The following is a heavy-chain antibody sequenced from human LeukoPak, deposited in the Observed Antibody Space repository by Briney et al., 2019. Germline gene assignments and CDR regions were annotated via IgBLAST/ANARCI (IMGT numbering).Heavy chain of an antibody. J-gene: IGHJ4*02. Sequence: PGGSLRLSCTAYGFPFSSYAIYWVRQAPGKGLVWVARVHGDGYSISYADSVRGRFTISRDNAKDTLYLHMNSLRPEDTAVYYCATAQVGAPTDFWGQGTQVTVSS. D-gene: IGHD1-26*01. V-gene: IGHV3-74*01. CDR3: ATAQVGAPTDF. CDR2: VHGDGYSI. CDR1: GFPFSSYA.